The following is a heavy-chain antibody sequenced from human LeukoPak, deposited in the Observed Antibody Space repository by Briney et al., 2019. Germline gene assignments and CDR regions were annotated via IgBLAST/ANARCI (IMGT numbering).Heavy chain of an antibody. CDR1: GFTFSSYG. Sequence: GGSLRLSCAASGFTFSSYGMHWVRQAPGKGLEWVAVISYDGSNKYYADSVKGRSTISRDNSKNTLYLQMNSLRAEDTAVYYCAKDWSEMATIQGLDYWGQGTLVTVSS. V-gene: IGHV3-30*18. CDR2: ISYDGSNK. J-gene: IGHJ4*02. CDR3: AKDWSEMATIQGLDY. D-gene: IGHD5-24*01.